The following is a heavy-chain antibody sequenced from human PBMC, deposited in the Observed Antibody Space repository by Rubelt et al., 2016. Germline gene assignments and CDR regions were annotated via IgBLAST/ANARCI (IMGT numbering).Heavy chain of an antibody. J-gene: IGHJ3*02. V-gene: IGHV3-7*01. Sequence: GGGLVQPGGSLRLSCAASGFIFSSYWMTWVRQAPGKGLEWVANIKQDGSEKYYVDSVKGRFTISRDNAKNSLYLQMNSLRAEDTAVYYCARVLFSTGYDAFDIWGQGTMVTVSS. CDR2: IKQDGSEK. CDR1: GFIFSSYW. CDR3: ARVLFSTGYDAFDI. D-gene: IGHD2-2*01.